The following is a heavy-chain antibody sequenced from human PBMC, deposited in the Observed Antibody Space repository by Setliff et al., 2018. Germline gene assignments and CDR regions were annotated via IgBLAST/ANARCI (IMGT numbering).Heavy chain of an antibody. D-gene: IGHD6-13*01. Sequence: PSETLSLTCTVSGGSISTYYWSWIRQPPGKGLEFIGYVYYSGTTNYDPSLKSRVTMSVDTSKNQFSLKLSSVTAADTAVYYCASARGPSGIAGRGNYNSMDVWGKGTTVTAP. CDR1: GGSISTYY. V-gene: IGHV4-59*01. CDR2: VYYSGTT. J-gene: IGHJ6*03. CDR3: ASARGPSGIAGRGNYNSMDV.